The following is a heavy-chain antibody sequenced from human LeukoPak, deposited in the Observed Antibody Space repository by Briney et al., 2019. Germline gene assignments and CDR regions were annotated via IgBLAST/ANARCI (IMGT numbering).Heavy chain of an antibody. J-gene: IGHJ4*02. CDR3: ARVGTAEGTLEDY. CDR1: GFTFGIYW. Sequence: GGSLRLSCAASGFTFGIYWMSWVRQPPGKGLEWVANIMHDGSEKYYVDSVKGRFTISRDNAKNSLYLQMNSLRAEDTAVYYCARVGTAEGTLEDYWGQGTLVTVSS. CDR2: IMHDGSEK. V-gene: IGHV3-7*01. D-gene: IGHD6-13*01.